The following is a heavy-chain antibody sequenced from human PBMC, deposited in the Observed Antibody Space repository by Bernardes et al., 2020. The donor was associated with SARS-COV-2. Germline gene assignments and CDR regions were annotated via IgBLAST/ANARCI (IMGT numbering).Heavy chain of an antibody. Sequence: GGSLRLFCVISGFTFSIYGMSWVRQAPGKGLEWVSSIRTRSSDIYYADSVKGRFTISRDDAKNSLYLQMNNLRAEDTAVYYCARGGLVRGVIPDYWGQGTLVTVSS. D-gene: IGHD3-10*01. CDR3: ARGGLVRGVIPDY. CDR2: IRTRSSDI. V-gene: IGHV3-21*01. J-gene: IGHJ4*02. CDR1: GFTFSIYG.